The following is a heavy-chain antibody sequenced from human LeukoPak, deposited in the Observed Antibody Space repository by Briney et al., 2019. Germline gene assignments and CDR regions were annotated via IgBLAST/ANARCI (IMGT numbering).Heavy chain of an antibody. Sequence: GGSLRLSCAASGFTFSTYAMHWVRQAPGKGLEWVAVISYDGSSKYYADSVKGRFTISRDLSKNTLYLQMNSLRVEDTAVYYCARGGVWGTFDYWGQGTLVTVSS. J-gene: IGHJ4*02. V-gene: IGHV3-30*04. D-gene: IGHD3-16*01. CDR1: GFTFSTYA. CDR2: ISYDGSSK. CDR3: ARGGVWGTFDY.